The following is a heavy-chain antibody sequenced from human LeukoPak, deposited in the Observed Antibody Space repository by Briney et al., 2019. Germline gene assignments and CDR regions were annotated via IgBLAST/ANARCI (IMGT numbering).Heavy chain of an antibody. CDR3: AKVKVVGYSTFDY. Sequence: GGSLRLSCAASGFTFSSYAMSWVRQAPGKGLEWVSAISGSGGTTYYADSVKGRFTISRDNSRDTLYLQMNSLTAEDTAVYYCAKVKVVGYSTFDYWGQGTLVTVSP. V-gene: IGHV3-23*01. CDR2: ISGSGGTT. J-gene: IGHJ4*02. D-gene: IGHD3-22*01. CDR1: GFTFSSYA.